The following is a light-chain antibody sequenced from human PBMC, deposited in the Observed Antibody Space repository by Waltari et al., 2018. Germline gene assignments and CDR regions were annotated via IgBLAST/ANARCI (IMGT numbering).Light chain of an antibody. CDR2: RNN. Sequence: QSVLSQPPSASGNPGQRATIACSGTCSNIGSNFVYWYQHLPGMAPKLRLYRNNQRPPGVPDRFSSSKSGTSASLAIRELRSEDEADYYCGAWDDTLRFVFGGGTRLTVL. V-gene: IGLV1-47*01. CDR1: CSNIGSNF. CDR3: GAWDDTLRFV. J-gene: IGLJ2*01.